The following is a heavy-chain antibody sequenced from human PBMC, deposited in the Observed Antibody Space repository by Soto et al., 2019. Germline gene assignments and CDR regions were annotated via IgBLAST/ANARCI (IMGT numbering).Heavy chain of an antibody. CDR3: ARSVAVPGAHIDY. CDR2: VYYTGST. D-gene: IGHD6-19*01. J-gene: IGHJ4*02. V-gene: IGHV4-59*01. Sequence: SETLSLTCSVSGGAIIGSYCICIRHSPWKGLEWLGYVYYTGSTNYSPSLRSRASISVDTSKNEFSLRLSSVTAADTAVYFCARSVAVPGAHIDYWGQGTQVTVSS. CDR1: GGAIIGSY.